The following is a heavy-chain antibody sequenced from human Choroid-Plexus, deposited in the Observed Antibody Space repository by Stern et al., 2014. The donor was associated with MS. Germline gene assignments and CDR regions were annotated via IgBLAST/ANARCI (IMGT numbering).Heavy chain of an antibody. D-gene: IGHD2/OR15-2a*01. V-gene: IGHV3-30*18. J-gene: IGHJ5*02. Sequence: QVQLMQSGGGVVQPGRPLRLSCVASGFTLGSCAMHWVRQAPGKGLEWVAGVSYDGSNKYYADSVKGRFTISRDNSQNTLYMQMSSLSPEDTAVYYCAKDRQYLTYFFDHWGQGSLVTVSS. CDR1: GFTLGSCA. CDR2: VSYDGSNK. CDR3: AKDRQYLTYFFDH.